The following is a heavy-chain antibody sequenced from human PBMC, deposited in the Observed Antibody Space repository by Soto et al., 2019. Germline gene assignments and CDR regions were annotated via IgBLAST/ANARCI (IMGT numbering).Heavy chain of an antibody. J-gene: IGHJ4*02. D-gene: IGHD2-8*01. Sequence: GGSLRLSCAASGFTFSSYAMSWVRQAPGKGLEWVSAISGSGGSTYYADSVKGRFTISRDNSKNTLYLQMNSLRAEDTAVYYCAKTDRNIVLMVYAIVYWGQGTLVTVSS. CDR2: ISGSGGST. CDR1: GFTFSSYA. CDR3: AKTDRNIVLMVYAIVY. V-gene: IGHV3-23*01.